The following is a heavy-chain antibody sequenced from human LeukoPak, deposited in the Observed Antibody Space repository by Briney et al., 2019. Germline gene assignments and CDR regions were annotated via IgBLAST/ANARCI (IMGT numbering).Heavy chain of an antibody. CDR1: GYSFTSNY. Sequence: ASVKVSCKASGYSFTSNYIHWVRQAPGQGLEWMGMIYPRDGSTSYAQRLQGRVTMTTDTSTSTAYMELRSLRSDDTAVYYCARGLKRGYYDSSGYYYSAFDYWGQGTLVTVSS. J-gene: IGHJ4*02. D-gene: IGHD3-22*01. CDR3: ARGLKRGYYDSSGYYYSAFDY. CDR2: IYPRDGST. V-gene: IGHV1-46*01.